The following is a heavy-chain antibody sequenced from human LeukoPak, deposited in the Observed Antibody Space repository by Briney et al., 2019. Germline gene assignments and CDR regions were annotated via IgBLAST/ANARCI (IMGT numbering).Heavy chain of an antibody. V-gene: IGHV1-46*01. J-gene: IGHJ3*02. CDR1: GYTFTSYY. CDR2: INPSGGST. CDR3: ARDNHYGSGSYSDAFDI. D-gene: IGHD3-10*01. Sequence: GAAVKVSCKASGYTFTSYYMHWVRQAPGQGLEWMGIINPSGGSTSYAQKFQGRVTMTRDTSTSTVYMELSSLRSEDTAVYYCARDNHYGSGSYSDAFDIWGQGTMVTVSS.